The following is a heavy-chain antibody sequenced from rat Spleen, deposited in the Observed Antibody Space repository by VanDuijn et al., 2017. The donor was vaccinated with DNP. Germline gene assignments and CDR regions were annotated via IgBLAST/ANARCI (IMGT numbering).Heavy chain of an antibody. CDR3: ASWAPIAPISTANY. Sequence: EVQLVESGGGLVQPGRSLKLSCAASGFTFSDYYMAWVRQAPTKGLEWVASIRYDGGSTYYRDSVKGRFTISRDNAKSSLYLQMDSLRSEDTATYYCASWAPIAPISTANYWGQGVMVTVSS. V-gene: IGHV5-20*01. CDR1: GFTFSDYY. J-gene: IGHJ2*01. CDR2: IRYDGGST. D-gene: IGHD1-2*01.